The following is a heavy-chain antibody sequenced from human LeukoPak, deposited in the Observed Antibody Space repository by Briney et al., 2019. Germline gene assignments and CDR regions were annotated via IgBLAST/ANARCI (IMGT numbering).Heavy chain of an antibody. CDR1: GNSISSGYF. J-gene: IGHJ4*02. CDR2: LYHSGST. Sequence: SSETLPLTCAVSGNSISSGYFWGWIRQPPGKGLEWIGSLYHSGSTHYNPSLKSRVTISGDTSKNQFSLNLNSVTAADTAVYYCARDRGAASFDYWGQGTLVTVSS. CDR3: ARDRGAASFDY. D-gene: IGHD1-26*01. V-gene: IGHV4-38-2*02.